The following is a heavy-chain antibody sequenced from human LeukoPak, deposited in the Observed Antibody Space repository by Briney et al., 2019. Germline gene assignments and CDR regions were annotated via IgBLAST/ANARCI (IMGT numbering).Heavy chain of an antibody. CDR2: IYYSGST. CDR3: SRGANGDYSYYCYYMDV. V-gene: IGHV4-59*01. CDR1: GGSISSYY. Sequence: SETLSLTCTVSGGSISSYYWSWIRQPPGKGLEWIGYIYYSGSTNYNPSLKSRLTISVDTSKNQFSLKLSSVTAADTAVYYCSRGANGDYSYYCYYMDVWGKGTTVTVSS. J-gene: IGHJ6*03. D-gene: IGHD4-17*01.